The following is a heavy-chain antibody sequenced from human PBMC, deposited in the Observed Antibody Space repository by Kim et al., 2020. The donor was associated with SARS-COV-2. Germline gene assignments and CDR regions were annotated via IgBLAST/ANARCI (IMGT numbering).Heavy chain of an antibody. Sequence: GGSLRLSCAASGFTVSSNYMSWVRQAPGKGLEWVSVIYSGGSTYYADSVKGRFTISRDNSKNTLYLQMNSLRAEDTAVYYCARVPLDHHLGAFDIWGQGTMVTVSS. CDR3: ARVPLDHHLGAFDI. D-gene: IGHD2-2*03. CDR2: IYSGGST. V-gene: IGHV3-53*01. CDR1: GFTVSSNY. J-gene: IGHJ3*02.